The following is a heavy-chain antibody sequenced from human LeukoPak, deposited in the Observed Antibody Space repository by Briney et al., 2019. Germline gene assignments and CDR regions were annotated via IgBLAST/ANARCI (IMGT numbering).Heavy chain of an antibody. V-gene: IGHV5-51*01. CDR1: GYSFTSCW. CDR2: IYPGDSDT. J-gene: IGHJ2*01. D-gene: IGHD4-17*01. Sequence: GESLKISCKGSGYSFTSCWIGWVRQMPGKGLEWMGIIYPGDSDTRYSPSFQGQVTISADKSISTAYLQWSSLKASDTAMYYCARDGDYEGSYWYFDLWGRGTLVTVSS. CDR3: ARDGDYEGSYWYFDL.